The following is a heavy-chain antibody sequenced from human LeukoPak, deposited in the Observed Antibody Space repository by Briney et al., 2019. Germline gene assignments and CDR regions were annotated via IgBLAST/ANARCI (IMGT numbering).Heavy chain of an antibody. J-gene: IGHJ6*04. V-gene: IGHV3-23*01. Sequence: PGGSLRLSCTASGLTFNIYAMSWVRQAPGKGLEWVSAISGDGSSTYYADSVEGRFTISRDNSKNTLYLQMNTLRAEDTAVYYCAKIRDMDVWGKGTTVTVSS. CDR3: AKIRDMDV. CDR1: GLTFNIYA. CDR2: ISGDGSST.